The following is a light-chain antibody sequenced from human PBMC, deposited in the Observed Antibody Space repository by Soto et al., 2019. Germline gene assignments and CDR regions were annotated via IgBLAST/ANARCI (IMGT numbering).Light chain of an antibody. J-gene: IGKJ1*01. CDR2: GAS. V-gene: IGKV3-20*01. Sequence: EIVFPQSPGTLSLSQGERATLSCRASQSVSNNYLAWYQQKPGQAPRLLIYGASNRATGIPDRFSGSGSGTDFTLTISRLEPEDFAVYYCQQYGSSGTFGQGTKV. CDR3: QQYGSSGT. CDR1: QSVSNNY.